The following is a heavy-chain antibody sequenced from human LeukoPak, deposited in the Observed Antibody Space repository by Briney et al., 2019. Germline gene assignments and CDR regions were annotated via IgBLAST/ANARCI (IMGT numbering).Heavy chain of an antibody. D-gene: IGHD4-17*01. V-gene: IGHV4-39*01. CDR1: GGSISSSSYY. Sequence: SETLSLTCTVSGGSISSSSYYWGWIRQPPGKGLEWIGSIYYSGSTYYNPSLKSRATISVDTSKNQFSLKLSSVTAADTAVYYCARIMNDYGAQSDYWGQGTLVTVSS. J-gene: IGHJ4*02. CDR3: ARIMNDYGAQSDY. CDR2: IYYSGST.